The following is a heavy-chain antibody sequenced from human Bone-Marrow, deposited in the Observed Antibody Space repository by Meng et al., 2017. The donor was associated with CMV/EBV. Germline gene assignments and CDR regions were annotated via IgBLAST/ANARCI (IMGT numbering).Heavy chain of an antibody. J-gene: IGHJ6*02. V-gene: IGHV4-59*01. D-gene: IGHD6-6*01. CDR3: ARDSSSSSYYYYYGMDV. CDR2: IYYSGST. Sequence: SETLSLTCTVSGGSISSYYWSWIRQPPGKGLEWIGYIYYSGSTNYNPSLKSRVTISVDTSKNQFSLKLSSVTAADTAVYYCARDSSSSSYYYYYGMDVWGQGTTVTGSS. CDR1: GGSISSYY.